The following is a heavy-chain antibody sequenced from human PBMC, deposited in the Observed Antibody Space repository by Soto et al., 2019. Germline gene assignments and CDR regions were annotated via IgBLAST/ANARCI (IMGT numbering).Heavy chain of an antibody. CDR1: GFTFDDYA. CDR2: ISWNSGSI. Sequence: EVQLVESGGGLVQPGRSLRLSCAASGFTFDDYAMHWVRQAPGKGLEWVSGISWNSGSIGYADSVKGRFTISRDNAKNSLYLQMNSLRAEDTVLYYCAKDWGYSDSSGYYDGNAFDIWGQGTMFTVSS. V-gene: IGHV3-9*01. CDR3: AKDWGYSDSSGYYDGNAFDI. D-gene: IGHD3-22*01. J-gene: IGHJ3*02.